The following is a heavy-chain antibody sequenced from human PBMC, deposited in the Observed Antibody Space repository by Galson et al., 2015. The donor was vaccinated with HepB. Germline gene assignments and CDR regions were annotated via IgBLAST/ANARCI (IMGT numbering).Heavy chain of an antibody. D-gene: IGHD2-2*01. V-gene: IGHV1-69*08. CDR2: IIPILGTA. J-gene: IGHJ4*02. Sequence: SVKVSCKASGGTFSSYTISWVRQAPGQGLEWMGRIIPILGTANYAQKFQGRVTITADKSTSTAYMELSSLRSEDTAVYYCASTPIVVVPAAAFDYWGQGTLVTVSS. CDR3: ASTPIVVVPAAAFDY. CDR1: GGTFSSYT.